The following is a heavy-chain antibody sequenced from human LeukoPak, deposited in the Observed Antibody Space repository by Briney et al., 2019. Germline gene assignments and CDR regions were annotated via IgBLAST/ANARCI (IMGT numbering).Heavy chain of an antibody. Sequence: PGGSLRLSCAASGFTFSSYSMNWVRQAPGKELEWVSSISSSSSYIYYADSVKGRFTISRDNAKNSLYLQMNSLRAEDTAVYYCAREEYSGYDTADAFDIWGQGTMVTVSS. V-gene: IGHV3-21*01. CDR2: ISSSSSYI. CDR3: AREEYSGYDTADAFDI. CDR1: GFTFSSYS. D-gene: IGHD5-12*01. J-gene: IGHJ3*02.